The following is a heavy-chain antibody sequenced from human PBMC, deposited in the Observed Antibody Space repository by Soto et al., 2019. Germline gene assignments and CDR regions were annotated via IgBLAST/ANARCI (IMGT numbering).Heavy chain of an antibody. J-gene: IGHJ6*02. V-gene: IGHV3-23*01. Sequence: GGSLRLSCVASGFTFRSYAMSWFRQAPGKGLEWVSAISGGGGGTTYYADSVKGRFTIPRDNSKNTLYLQMNSLRAEDTALYYCARAPGIAVAGTLGPYYGMDVWGQGTTVTVS. D-gene: IGHD6-19*01. CDR2: ISGGGGGTT. CDR1: GFTFRSYA. CDR3: ARAPGIAVAGTLGPYYGMDV.